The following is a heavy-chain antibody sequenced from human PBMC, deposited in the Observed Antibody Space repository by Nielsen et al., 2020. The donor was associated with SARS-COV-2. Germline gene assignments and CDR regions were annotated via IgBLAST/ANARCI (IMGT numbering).Heavy chain of an antibody. Sequence: ASVKVSCKASGYTFTGYYMHWVRQAPGQGLEWMGWINPNSGGTNYAQKFQGRVTMTEDTSTDTAYMELSSLRSEDTAVYYCATVDTAMVWALALDYWGQGTLVTVSS. D-gene: IGHD5-18*01. V-gene: IGHV1-2*02. J-gene: IGHJ4*02. CDR3: ATVDTAMVWALALDY. CDR1: GYTFTGYY. CDR2: INPNSGGT.